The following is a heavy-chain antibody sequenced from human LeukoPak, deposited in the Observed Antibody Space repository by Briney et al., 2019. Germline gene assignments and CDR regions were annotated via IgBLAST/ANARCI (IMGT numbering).Heavy chain of an antibody. D-gene: IGHD1-26*01. Sequence: SETLSLTCTVSGGSISSSSYYWGWIRQPPGKGLEWIGSIYYSGSTYYNPSLKSRVTISADKSKNQVSLKLTSVTAADTAVYYCARLSVIVGAALEYYYYHMDVWGQGTTVTVSS. CDR1: GGSISSSSYY. CDR2: IYYSGST. CDR3: ARLSVIVGAALEYYYYHMDV. J-gene: IGHJ6*03. V-gene: IGHV4-39*07.